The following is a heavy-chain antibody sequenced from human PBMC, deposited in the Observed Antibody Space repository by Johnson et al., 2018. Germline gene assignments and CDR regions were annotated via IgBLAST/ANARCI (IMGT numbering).Heavy chain of an antibody. Sequence: EVQLVESGGGLVKPGGSLRLSCAASGFTFSSYGMHWVRQAPGKGLEWVSGISWNSGSIGYADSVKGRFPISRDNAKNSLYLQINSLRAEGTALYYFAKELNRAFDIVGQGPMVTVSS. D-gene: IGHD1-14*01. V-gene: IGHV3-9*01. CDR1: GFTFSSYG. CDR2: ISWNSGSI. J-gene: IGHJ3*02. CDR3: AKELNRAFDI.